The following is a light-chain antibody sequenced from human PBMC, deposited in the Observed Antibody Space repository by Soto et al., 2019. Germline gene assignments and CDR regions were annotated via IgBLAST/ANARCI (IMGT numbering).Light chain of an antibody. CDR2: EVS. Sequence: QSALTQPPSASGSFGQSVTISCTGTSSDVGGYNYVSWYQQHPAKAPKLMIYEVSDRPSGVPDRFSDSKSGNTASLTVSGLQADDEADYYCSSYSGTNYHYVFGTGTKLTVL. CDR1: SSDVGGYNY. V-gene: IGLV2-8*01. J-gene: IGLJ1*01. CDR3: SSYSGTNYHYV.